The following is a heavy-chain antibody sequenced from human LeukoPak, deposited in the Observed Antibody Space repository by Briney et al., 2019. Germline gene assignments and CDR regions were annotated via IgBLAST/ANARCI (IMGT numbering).Heavy chain of an antibody. CDR3: ARDLIGFVGGSEPFDY. J-gene: IGHJ4*02. Sequence: ASVKVSCKASGYTFTGYYMHWVRQAPGQGLEWMGIINPSGGSTSYAQKFQGRVTMTRDTSTSTVYMELSSLRSEDTAVYYCARDLIGFVGGSEPFDYWGQGTLVTVSS. V-gene: IGHV1-46*01. D-gene: IGHD1-26*01. CDR1: GYTFTGYY. CDR2: INPSGGST.